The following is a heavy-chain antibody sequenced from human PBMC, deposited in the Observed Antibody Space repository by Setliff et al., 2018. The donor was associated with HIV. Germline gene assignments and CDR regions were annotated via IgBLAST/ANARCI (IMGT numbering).Heavy chain of an antibody. CDR3: ARGYYNFWSGYPPLDY. CDR2: IYYSGST. D-gene: IGHD3-3*01. Sequence: SETLSLTCTVSGGSISSYYWSWIRQPPGRGLEWIGYIYYSGSTNYNPSLKSRVTISVDTSKNQFSLKLSSVTAADTAVYYCARGYYNFWSGYPPLDYWGQGTLVTVSS. V-gene: IGHV4-59*01. J-gene: IGHJ4*02. CDR1: GGSISSYY.